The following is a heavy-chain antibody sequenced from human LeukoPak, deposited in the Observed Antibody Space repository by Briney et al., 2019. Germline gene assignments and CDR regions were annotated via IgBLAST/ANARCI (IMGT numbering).Heavy chain of an antibody. CDR2: ISSSSSYI. V-gene: IGHV3-21*01. D-gene: IGHD4-17*01. CDR3: ARGPRYGETDY. J-gene: IGHJ4*02. CDR1: GFTFSSYA. Sequence: PGGSLRLSCAGSGFTFSSYAMTWVRQAPGTGLEWVSSISSSSSYIYYADSVKGRFTISRDNAKNSLYLQMNSLRAEDTAVYYCARGPRYGETDYWGQGTLVTVSS.